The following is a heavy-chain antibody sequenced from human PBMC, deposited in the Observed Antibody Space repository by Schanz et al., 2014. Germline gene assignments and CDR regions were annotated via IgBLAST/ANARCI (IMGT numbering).Heavy chain of an antibody. CDR3: ARVGPAYYFDD. V-gene: IGHV3-66*01. D-gene: IGHD3-16*01. J-gene: IGHJ4*02. CDR1: GLIFSNYV. Sequence: EVQLLESGGGLVQPGGSLKLSCAASGLIFSNYVMSWVRQAPGKGLEWVSFIYIGGNTYYADSVKGRFTISRDNSKNTVYIQMNSLRAEDTAVYYCARVGPAYYFDDWGQGTLVTVSA. CDR2: IYIGGNT.